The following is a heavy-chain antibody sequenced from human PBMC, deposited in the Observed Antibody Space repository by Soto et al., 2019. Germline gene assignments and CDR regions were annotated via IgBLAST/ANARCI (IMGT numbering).Heavy chain of an antibody. J-gene: IGHJ5*02. CDR1: GYTFTGYY. CDR2: INPNSGGT. CDR3: ARQYCSSTSCPRGRFDP. D-gene: IGHD2-2*01. Sequence: ASVKVSCKASGYTFTGYYMHWVRQAPGQGLEWMGWINPNSGGTNYAQKFQGRVTMTRDTSISTAYMELSRLRSDDTAVYYCARQYCSSTSCPRGRFDPWGQGTLVTVSS. V-gene: IGHV1-2*02.